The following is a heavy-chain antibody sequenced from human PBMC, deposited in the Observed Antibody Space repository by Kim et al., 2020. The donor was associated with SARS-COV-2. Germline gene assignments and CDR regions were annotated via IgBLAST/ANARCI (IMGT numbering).Heavy chain of an antibody. CDR2: T. D-gene: IGHD3-16*01. J-gene: IGHJ3*02. CDR3: AKDRPGGDAFDI. V-gene: IGHV3-23*01. Sequence: TYYAGSVKGRFTISRDNSKNTLYLQMNSLRAEDTALYYCAKDRPGGDAFDIWGQGTTVTVSS.